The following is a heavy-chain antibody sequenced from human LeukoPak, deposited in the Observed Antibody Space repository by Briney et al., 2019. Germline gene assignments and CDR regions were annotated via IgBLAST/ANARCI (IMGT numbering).Heavy chain of an antibody. CDR1: GGSFSGYY. V-gene: IGHV4-34*01. CDR2: INHSGST. J-gene: IGHJ4*02. Sequence: PSETLSLTCAVYGGSFSGYYWSWIRQPPGKGLEWIGEINHSGSTNYNPSFKSRVTISVDTSKNQFSLKLSSVTAADTAVYYCARGWVDYFDYWGQGTLVTVSS. CDR3: ARGWVDYFDY. D-gene: IGHD2-15*01.